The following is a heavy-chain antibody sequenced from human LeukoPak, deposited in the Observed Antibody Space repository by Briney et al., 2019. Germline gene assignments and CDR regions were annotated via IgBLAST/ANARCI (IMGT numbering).Heavy chain of an antibody. J-gene: IGHJ2*01. CDR1: GGSVSSYY. CDR3: ARFYSGPSGWFVLWYFDL. D-gene: IGHD6-19*01. CDR2: IYNSENT. V-gene: IGHV4-4*09. Sequence: SETLSLTCTVSGGSVSSYYWSWIRQPPGKGLEWIGYIYNSENTKYNSSLESRVTMSVDTSKNRFFLKLGSVTAADTAAYYCARFYSGPSGWFVLWYFDLWGRGTLVTVSS.